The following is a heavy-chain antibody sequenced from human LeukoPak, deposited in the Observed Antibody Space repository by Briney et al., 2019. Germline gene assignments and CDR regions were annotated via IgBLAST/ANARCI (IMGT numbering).Heavy chain of an antibody. CDR3: GGGLGYCSSTRCPPDS. D-gene: IGHD2-2*01. J-gene: IGHJ5*01. Sequence: SETLSLTCTVSGVSITGNDQFWGWIPQPPGKDLDWNMYIDYSATTYYNPSLKGRVNMSRDTSKNQFSLNLNSVTAADTAFYYCGGGLGYCSSTRCPPDSWGQGTLVTVSS. CDR1: GVSITGNDQF. V-gene: IGHV4-30-4*01. CDR2: IDYSATT.